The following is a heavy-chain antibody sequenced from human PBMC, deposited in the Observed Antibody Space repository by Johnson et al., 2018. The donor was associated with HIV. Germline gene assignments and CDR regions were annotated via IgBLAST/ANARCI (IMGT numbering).Heavy chain of an antibody. D-gene: IGHD1-14*01. V-gene: IGHV3-30-3*01. CDR1: GFTFSSSA. Sequence: QMLLVESGGGVVQPGRSLRLSCAASGFTFSSSAMHWVRQAPGQGLQWVALISYDGSIKYYADSVKGRFTISRDNAKNSLYLQMNSLRAEDTAVYYCAKGEDGSHDAFDSWGQGTMVTVSS. CDR2: ISYDGSIK. CDR3: AKGEDGSHDAFDS. J-gene: IGHJ3*02.